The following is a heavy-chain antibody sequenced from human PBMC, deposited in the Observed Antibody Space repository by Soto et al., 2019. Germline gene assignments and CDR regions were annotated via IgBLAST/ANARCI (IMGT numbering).Heavy chain of an antibody. D-gene: IGHD4-17*01. CDR1: GGTFSSYT. J-gene: IGHJ4*02. CDR3: AREQDYGDSPFDY. V-gene: IGHV1-69*08. Sequence: QVQLVQSGAAVKKPGSSVKVSCKASGGTFSSYTISWVRQAPGQGLEWMGRIIPILGIANYAQKFQGRVTITADKSTSTAYMELSSLRSEDTAVYYCAREQDYGDSPFDYWGQGTLVTVSS. CDR2: IIPILGIA.